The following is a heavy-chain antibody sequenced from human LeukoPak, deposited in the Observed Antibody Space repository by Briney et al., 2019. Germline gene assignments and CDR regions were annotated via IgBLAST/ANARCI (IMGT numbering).Heavy chain of an antibody. CDR2: INPISCGT. CDR1: GYTFTGYY. CDR3: ARGGSGSYFSWLDP. D-gene: IGHD3-10*01. V-gene: IGHV1-2*02. J-gene: IGHJ5*02. Sequence: ASVKVSCKASGYTFTGYYIHWVRQAPGQGVECMGWINPISCGTTYAQKFQGMVTMTRHTSISTAYMELSRLRSDATAVYYCARGGSGSYFSWLDPWGQGTLVTVSS.